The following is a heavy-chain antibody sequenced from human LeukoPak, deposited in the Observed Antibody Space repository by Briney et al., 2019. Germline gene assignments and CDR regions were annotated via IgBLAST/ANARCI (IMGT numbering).Heavy chain of an antibody. CDR3: AKGSGDSCFSPLDS. CDR1: GLTFSNYA. J-gene: IGHJ4*02. CDR2: IGYRGGSI. V-gene: IGHV3-23*01. D-gene: IGHD2-15*01. Sequence: GGSLRLSCAASGLTFSNYAMSWVRQAPGKGLEWVSIIGYRGGSIYYAYSAQGRFTISRDNSKNTLSLQMNGLRPEDTAVYYCAKGSGDSCFSPLDSWGQGTLVTVSS.